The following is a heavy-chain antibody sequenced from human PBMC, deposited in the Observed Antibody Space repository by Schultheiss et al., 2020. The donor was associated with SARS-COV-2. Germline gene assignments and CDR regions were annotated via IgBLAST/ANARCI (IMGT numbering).Heavy chain of an antibody. CDR3: ATVVAAAASNWFDP. Sequence: GESLKISCKVSGYTLTELSMHWVRQAPGKGLEWMGWINPNSGGTNYAQKFQGRVTMTRDTSTSTAYMELSSQRSEDTAVYYCATVVAAAASNWFDPWGQGTLVTVSS. J-gene: IGHJ5*02. D-gene: IGHD6-13*01. V-gene: IGHV1-2*02. CDR2: INPNSGGT. CDR1: GYTLTELS.